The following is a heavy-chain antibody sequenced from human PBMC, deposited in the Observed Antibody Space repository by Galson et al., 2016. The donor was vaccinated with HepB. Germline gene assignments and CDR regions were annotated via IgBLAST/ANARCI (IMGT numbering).Heavy chain of an antibody. V-gene: IGHV4-34*01. CDR3: ARGTYYDSATRFGP. CDR1: GGTFNGYY. D-gene: IGHD3-3*01. J-gene: IGHJ5*02. CDR2: INHSGNT. Sequence: SETLSLTCAVFGGTFNGYYWTWIRQPPGKGLEWIGGINHSGNTNYNPSLKSRVNLSVDMSKKQFTLELTSVTVADTAIYYCARGTYYDSATRFGPWGQGTPVTVAS.